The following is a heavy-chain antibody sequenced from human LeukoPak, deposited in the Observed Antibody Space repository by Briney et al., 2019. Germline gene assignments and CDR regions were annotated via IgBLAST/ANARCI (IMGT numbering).Heavy chain of an antibody. J-gene: IGHJ4*02. D-gene: IGHD3-3*01. CDR2: ITRKSYGGTT. Sequence: GESLRISCKGSGYSFTSYWISWVRQMPGKGLEWVGFITRKSYGGTTEYAASVKGRFTISRDDSKSIAYLEMSSLKTEDTGVYYCSHSGKYDFWSGTFWGQGTLVIVSS. V-gene: IGHV3-49*02. CDR1: GYSFTSYW. CDR3: SHSGKYDFWSGTF.